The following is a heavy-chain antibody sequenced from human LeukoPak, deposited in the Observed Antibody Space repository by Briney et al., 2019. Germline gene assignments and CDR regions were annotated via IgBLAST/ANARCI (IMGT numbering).Heavy chain of an antibody. D-gene: IGHD3-16*02. Sequence: SETLSLTCADYGGSFIAYYWIWVRQPPGKGLEWIGEINHSGTTNYSPSLKSRVSISVDTSKHQFSLKLNSVTAADAAMYYCAIHDSSGTYRYTGSFDSWGQGMLVNVSS. V-gene: IGHV4-34*01. J-gene: IGHJ4*02. CDR2: INHSGTT. CDR3: AIHDSSGTYRYTGSFDS. CDR1: GGSFIAYY.